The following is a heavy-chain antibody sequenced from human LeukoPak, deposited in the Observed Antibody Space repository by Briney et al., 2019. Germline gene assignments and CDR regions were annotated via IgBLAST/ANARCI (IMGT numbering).Heavy chain of an antibody. J-gene: IGHJ4*02. D-gene: IGHD3-22*01. Sequence: ASVKVSCKASGYTFTGYYMHWVRQAPGQGLEWMGRINPNSGGTNYAQKFQGRVTMTRDTSISTAYMELSRLRSDDTAVYYCARDGHYDSSGYHRDYWGQGTLVTVSS. V-gene: IGHV1-2*06. CDR1: GYTFTGYY. CDR2: INPNSGGT. CDR3: ARDGHYDSSGYHRDY.